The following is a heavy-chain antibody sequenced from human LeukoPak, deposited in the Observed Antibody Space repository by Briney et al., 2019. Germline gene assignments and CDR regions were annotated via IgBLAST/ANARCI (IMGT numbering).Heavy chain of an antibody. J-gene: IGHJ5*02. CDR3: ARDGRHRYYYDSSGFYGSWFDP. V-gene: IGHV1-18*04. CDR2: ISGYNGNT. D-gene: IGHD3-22*01. Sequence: GASVKVSCKASGYTFTSYYMYWVRQAPGQGLEWMGWISGYNGNTKYAQKLQGRVTMTTDTSTTTAYMELRSLRSDDTAVYYCARDGRHRYYYDSSGFYGSWFDPWGQGTLVTVSS. CDR1: GYTFTSYY.